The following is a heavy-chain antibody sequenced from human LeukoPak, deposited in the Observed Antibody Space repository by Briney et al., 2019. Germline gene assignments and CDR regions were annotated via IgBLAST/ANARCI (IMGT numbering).Heavy chain of an antibody. V-gene: IGHV4-59*01. J-gene: IGHJ4*02. D-gene: IGHD6-19*01. Sequence: PSETLSLTCTVSGDSISSYYWSWIRQPPGKGLEWIGYIYYSGSTNYNPSLKGRVTISVDTSKNQFSLKLSSVTAADTAVYYCARGRAWYMDYWGQGTLVTVSS. CDR1: GDSISSYY. CDR3: ARGRAWYMDY. CDR2: IYYSGST.